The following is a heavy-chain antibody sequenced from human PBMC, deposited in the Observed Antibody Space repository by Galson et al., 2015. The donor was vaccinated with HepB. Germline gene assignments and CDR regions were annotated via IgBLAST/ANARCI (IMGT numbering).Heavy chain of an antibody. CDR2: ISSAGTYI. CDR1: GFTCSSYS. V-gene: IGHV3-21*01. CDR3: ARVYYYDSSGYSHVGFDY. Sequence: LRHSCAASGFTCSSYSMNWVRQAPGKGLEWVSSISSAGTYIYYADSMKGRFTISRDNAKNSLFLQMNSLRAEDTAVYYCARVYYYDSSGYSHVGFDYWGQGTLVTVSS. D-gene: IGHD3-22*01. J-gene: IGHJ4*02.